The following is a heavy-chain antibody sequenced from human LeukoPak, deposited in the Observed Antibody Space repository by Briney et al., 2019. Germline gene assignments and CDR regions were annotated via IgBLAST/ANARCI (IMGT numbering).Heavy chain of an antibody. CDR1: GYSISSGYY. Sequence: SETLSLTCTVSGYSISSGYYWGWIRQPPGKGLEWIGSIYHSGSTYYNPSLKSRVTISVDTSKNQFSLKLSSVTAADTAVYYCAREGIYCTNGVCYSFDYWGQGTLVTVSS. CDR2: IYHSGST. CDR3: AREGIYCTNGVCYSFDY. J-gene: IGHJ4*02. V-gene: IGHV4-38-2*02. D-gene: IGHD2-8*01.